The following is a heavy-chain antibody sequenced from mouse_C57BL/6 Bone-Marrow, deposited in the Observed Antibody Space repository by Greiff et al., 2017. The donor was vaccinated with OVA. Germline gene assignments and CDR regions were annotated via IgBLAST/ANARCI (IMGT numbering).Heavy chain of an antibody. CDR3: ARGDGYYAWYVDV. D-gene: IGHD2-3*01. V-gene: IGHV1-69*01. CDR2: IDPSDSYT. J-gene: IGHJ1*03. CDR1: GYTFTSYW. Sequence: QVQLQQPGAELVMPGASVKLSCKASGYTFTSYWMHWVKQRPGQGLEWIGEIDPSDSYTNYNQKFKGKSTLTVDKSSSTAYMQLSSLTSEDSAVFVCARGDGYYAWYVDVWGTGTTVTVSS.